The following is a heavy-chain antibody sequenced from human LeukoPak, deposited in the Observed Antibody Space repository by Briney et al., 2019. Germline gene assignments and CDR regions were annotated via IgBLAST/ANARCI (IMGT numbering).Heavy chain of an antibody. CDR3: ARRGDDYVWGSYRYGYFDY. CDR1: GGSLSFYY. CDR2: ISQNGDS. Sequence: SETLSLTCGVSGGSLSFYYWSWIRQSPGKGLEWIAEISQNGDSNYNMSLKSRVTISLDKSKNQVSLKLNSVTAADTAVYYCARRGDDYVWGSYRYGYFDYWGQGTLVTVSS. D-gene: IGHD3-16*02. V-gene: IGHV4-34*01. J-gene: IGHJ4*02.